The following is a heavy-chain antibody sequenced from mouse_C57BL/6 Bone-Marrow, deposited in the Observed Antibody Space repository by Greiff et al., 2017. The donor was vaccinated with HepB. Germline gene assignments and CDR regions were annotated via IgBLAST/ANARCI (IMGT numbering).Heavy chain of an antibody. V-gene: IGHV5-4*01. J-gene: IGHJ4*01. D-gene: IGHD2-5*01. CDR3: ARQGAYYSNPYYAMDY. CDR2: ISDGGSYT. Sequence: EVPLVESGGGLVKPGGSLKLSCAASGFTFSSYAMSWVRQTPEKRLEWVATISDGGSYTYYPDNVKGRFTISRDNAKNNLYLQMSHLKSEDTAMYYCARQGAYYSNPYYAMDYWGQGTSVTVSS. CDR1: GFTFSSYA.